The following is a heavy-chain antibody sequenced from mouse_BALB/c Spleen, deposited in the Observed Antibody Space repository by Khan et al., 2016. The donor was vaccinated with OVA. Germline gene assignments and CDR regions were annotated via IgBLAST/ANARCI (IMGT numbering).Heavy chain of an antibody. CDR1: GFSLTNYG. CDR2: IWRGGST. J-gene: IGHJ4*01. V-gene: IGHV2-5*01. CDR3: AKQGPYYYAMDY. Sequence: QVQLKQSGPGLVQPSQSLSITCTVSGFSLTNYGVHWVRQSPGKGLEWLGVIWRGGSTDYNAAFMSRLSITKDTSKSQVFFKMNSLQADDTAIYYCAKQGPYYYAMDYWGQGTSVTVSS.